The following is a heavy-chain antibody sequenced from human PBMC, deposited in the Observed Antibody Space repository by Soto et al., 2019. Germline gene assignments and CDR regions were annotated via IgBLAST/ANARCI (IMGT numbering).Heavy chain of an antibody. V-gene: IGHV4-31*03. CDR1: GGSISSGGYY. CDR2: IYYSGST. D-gene: IGHD2-21*02. J-gene: IGHJ4*02. Sequence: QVQLQESGPGLVKPSQTLSLTCTVSGGSISSGGYYWSWIRQHPGKGLEWIGYIYYSGSTYYNPSLKSRVTISVDTSKNQFSLKLSSVTAADTAVYYCARGSRRAYCGGDCYVFDYWGQGTLVTVSS. CDR3: ARGSRRAYCGGDCYVFDY.